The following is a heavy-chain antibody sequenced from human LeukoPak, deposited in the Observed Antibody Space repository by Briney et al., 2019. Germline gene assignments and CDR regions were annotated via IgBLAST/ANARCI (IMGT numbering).Heavy chain of an antibody. CDR1: GGSMCNIYY. D-gene: IGHD1-26*01. V-gene: IGHV4-39*01. CDR3: ARQSFAPFQVGPETPIES. CDR2: IFYSGIT. J-gene: IGHJ4*02. Sequence: SETLSVTCNVSGGSMCNIYYWGWIRQPPGKGREGIENIFYSGITYYNPSLRSRVTIAIDTSKSQFSLKLTSVIAAHTAVYYCARQSFAPFQVGPETPIESWGQGTLVTVSS.